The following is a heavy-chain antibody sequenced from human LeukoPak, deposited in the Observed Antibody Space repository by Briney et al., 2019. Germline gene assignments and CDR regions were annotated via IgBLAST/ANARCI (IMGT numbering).Heavy chain of an antibody. V-gene: IGHV4-34*01. CDR3: ARARDYARWYSDY. CDR2: INHSGST. J-gene: IGHJ4*02. D-gene: IGHD4-17*01. Sequence: SETLSLTCTVYGGSFSGYYWSWIRQPPGKGLEWIGEINHSGSTNYNPSLKSRVTVSVDTSKNQFSLKLSSVTAADTAVYYCARARDYARWYSDYWGQGTLVTVSS. CDR1: GGSFSGYY.